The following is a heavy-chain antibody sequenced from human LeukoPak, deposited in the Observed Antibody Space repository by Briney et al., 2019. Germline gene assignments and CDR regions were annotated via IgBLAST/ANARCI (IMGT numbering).Heavy chain of an antibody. Sequence: SGTLSLTCTVSGGSISSYYWSWIRQPPGKGLEWIGYIYYSGSTNYNPSLKSRVTISVDTSKNQFSLKLSSVTAADTAVYYCARLKLEVVTAIYWFDPWGQGTPVTVSS. D-gene: IGHD2-21*02. CDR3: ARLKLEVVTAIYWFDP. V-gene: IGHV4-59*08. J-gene: IGHJ5*02. CDR2: IYYSGST. CDR1: GGSISSYY.